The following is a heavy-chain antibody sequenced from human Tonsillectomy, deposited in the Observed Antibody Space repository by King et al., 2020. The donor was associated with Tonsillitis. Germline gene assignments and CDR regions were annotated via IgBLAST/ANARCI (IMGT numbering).Heavy chain of an antibody. CDR1: GYSISSGYY. CDR2: IYHSGST. CDR3: ARFGAY. D-gene: IGHD3-3*01. Sequence: VQLQESGPGLVKPSETLSLTCTVSGYSISSGYYWGWVQQPPGKGLEWIGSIYHSGSTYYNPSLKSRVTISVDTSKNQFSLKLSSVTAADTAVYYCARFGAYWGQGILVTVSS. V-gene: IGHV4-38-2*02. J-gene: IGHJ4*02.